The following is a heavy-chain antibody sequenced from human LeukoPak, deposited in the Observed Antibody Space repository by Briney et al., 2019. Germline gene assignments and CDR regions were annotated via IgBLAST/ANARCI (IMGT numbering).Heavy chain of an antibody. Sequence: KTSETLSLTCTVSGGSISSGSYYWSWIRQPAGKGLEWIGRIYTSGSTNYNPSLKSRVTISVDTSKNQFSLKLSSVTAADTAVYYCARAPGYDWLFDYWGQGTLVTVSS. CDR1: GGSISSGSYY. V-gene: IGHV4-61*02. CDR3: ARAPGYDWLFDY. D-gene: IGHD3-3*01. J-gene: IGHJ4*02. CDR2: IYTSGST.